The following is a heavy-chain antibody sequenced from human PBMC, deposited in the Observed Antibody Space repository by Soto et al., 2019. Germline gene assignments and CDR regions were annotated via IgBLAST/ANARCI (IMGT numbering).Heavy chain of an antibody. CDR2: ISYDGSNK. CDR3: ARDSGPRGHSDFDY. J-gene: IGHJ4*02. CDR1: GFTFSSYA. V-gene: IGHV3-30-3*01. Sequence: GGSLRLSCAASGFTFSSYAMHWVRQAPGKGLEWVAVISYDGSNKYYADSVKGRFTISRDNSKNTLYLQMNSLRAEDTAVYYCARDSGPRGHSDFDYWGQGTLVTVSS.